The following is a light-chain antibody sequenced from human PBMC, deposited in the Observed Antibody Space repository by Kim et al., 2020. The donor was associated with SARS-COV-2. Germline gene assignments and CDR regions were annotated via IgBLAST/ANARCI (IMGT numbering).Light chain of an antibody. V-gene: IGKV3-15*01. CDR1: QIVSSN. Sequence: EIVMTQSPATLSVSPGERATLSCRASQIVSSNLAWYHQKPGQAPRLLIYGASTRATGIPARFSGSGSGTEFTLTISSLQSEDFAVYYCQQYNNWWTFGQGTKVDIK. CDR3: QQYNNWWT. CDR2: GAS. J-gene: IGKJ1*01.